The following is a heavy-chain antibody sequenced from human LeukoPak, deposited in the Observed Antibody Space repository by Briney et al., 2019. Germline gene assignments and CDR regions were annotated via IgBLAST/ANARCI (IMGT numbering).Heavy chain of an antibody. CDR1: GGFMSGFF. CDR3: ATGGALGELAILT. D-gene: IGHD3-16*01. CDR2: THASGKS. Sequence: SESPSLTCNVSGGFMSGFFWNWLRQPAGKGLEWIGRTHASGKSNYNPSFKTRVTMSVDTSKSQISLRLNSMTAADTAVYYCATGGALGELAILTWGQGTLVSVSS. J-gene: IGHJ1*01. V-gene: IGHV4-4*07.